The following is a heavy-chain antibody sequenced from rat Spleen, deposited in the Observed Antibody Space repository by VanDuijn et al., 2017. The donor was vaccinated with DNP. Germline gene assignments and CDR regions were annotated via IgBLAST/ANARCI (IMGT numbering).Heavy chain of an antibody. D-gene: IGHD4-1*01. J-gene: IGHJ3*01. CDR3: TTGLGLAY. CDR2: IIFDGSRT. CDR1: GFTFNDSN. Sequence: EVQLVESGGGLLQPGRSLKLSCAASGFTFNDSNMAWVRQAPKKGLEWVATIIFDGSRTYYRDSMKGRFTISRDNAKSTLYLQMDSLKSEDTATYYCTTGLGLAYWGQGTLVTVSS. V-gene: IGHV5S10*01.